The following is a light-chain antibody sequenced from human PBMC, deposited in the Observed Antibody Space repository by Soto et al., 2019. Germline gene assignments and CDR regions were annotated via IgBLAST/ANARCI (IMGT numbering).Light chain of an antibody. CDR1: SSDVGSYIY. Sequence: QSALTQPPSASGSPGQSVTISCTGISSDVGSYIYVSWYQQHPGKAPKLMIYEVSKRPPGVPDRFSGFMSGKTASLTVSGLQAEDEADYYCSSNAGSTNLVFGGGTKLTVL. CDR3: SSNAGSTNLV. CDR2: EVS. J-gene: IGLJ3*02. V-gene: IGLV2-8*01.